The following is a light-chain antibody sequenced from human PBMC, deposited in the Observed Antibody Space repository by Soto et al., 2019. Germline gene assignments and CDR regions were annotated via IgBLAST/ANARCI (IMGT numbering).Light chain of an antibody. CDR3: HQRSSWPPT. Sequence: EIVLTQSPATLSLSPGERATLPCRASQSVSSYLAWYQQKPGQAPRLLIYDASNRATGIPARFSGSGSGTDFSLTIISLEPEDFAVYYCHQRSSWPPTFGQGTKLEIK. V-gene: IGKV3-11*01. CDR1: QSVSSY. CDR2: DAS. J-gene: IGKJ2*01.